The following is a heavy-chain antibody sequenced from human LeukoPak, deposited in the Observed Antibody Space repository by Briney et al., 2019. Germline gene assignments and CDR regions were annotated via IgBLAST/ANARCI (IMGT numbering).Heavy chain of an antibody. D-gene: IGHD1-1*01. Sequence: GGSLRLSCAASGFTFSDYYMSWIRQAPGKGLEWVSYIGSSSTYTNYADSVKGRFTISRDNAKDSLYLQMNSLRAEDTAVYYCARDHWKDRGDYYNGMDVWGQGTTVTVSS. CDR3: ARDHWKDRGDYYNGMDV. V-gene: IGHV3-11*05. J-gene: IGHJ6*02. CDR1: GFTFSDYY. CDR2: IGSSSTYT.